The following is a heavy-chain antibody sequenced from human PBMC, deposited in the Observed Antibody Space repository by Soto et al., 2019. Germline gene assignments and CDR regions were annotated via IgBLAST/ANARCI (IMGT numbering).Heavy chain of an antibody. CDR2: IDHSGYT. CDR3: AKLAYDSSGYYEYYFDY. V-gene: IGHV4-34*01. D-gene: IGHD3-22*01. CDR1: GGSFSGYY. Sequence: PSETLSLTCAVYGGSFSGYYWNWIRQPPGKGLEWIGEIDHSGYTNYNPSLKSRVTISVDTSKNQFSLRLTSVTAADTAVYYCAKLAYDSSGYYEYYFDYWGQGTLVTVSS. J-gene: IGHJ4*02.